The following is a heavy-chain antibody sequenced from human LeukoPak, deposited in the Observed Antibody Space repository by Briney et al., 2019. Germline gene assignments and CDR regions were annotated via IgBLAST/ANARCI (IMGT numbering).Heavy chain of an antibody. D-gene: IGHD5-18*01. J-gene: IGHJ4*02. Sequence: GRSLRLSCATSGFTFRNYGMHWVRQAPGKGLEWVAVISHDGGNEYYADSVRGRFTISRDNSKDTLYLQMLNLRAEDTAIYYCVKDRLSYSAMETDYWGQGTLVTVSS. CDR2: ISHDGGNE. CDR3: VKDRLSYSAMETDY. CDR1: GFTFRNYG. V-gene: IGHV3-30*18.